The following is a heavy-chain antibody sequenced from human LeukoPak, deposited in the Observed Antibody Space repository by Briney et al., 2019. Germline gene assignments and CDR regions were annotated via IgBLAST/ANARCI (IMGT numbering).Heavy chain of an antibody. D-gene: IGHD1-14*01. CDR3: AREEPAGSTDY. Sequence: PGGSLRLSCAACGFIFSRYSMHWVRQAPGKGLEYVSVISSNGGSTYYANSVKCRFTISRDNSKNTLYLQMDSLRDDDMAVYYCAREEPAGSTDYWGQGTLVTVSS. CDR1: GFIFSRYS. J-gene: IGHJ4*02. V-gene: IGHV3-64*01. CDR2: ISSNGGST.